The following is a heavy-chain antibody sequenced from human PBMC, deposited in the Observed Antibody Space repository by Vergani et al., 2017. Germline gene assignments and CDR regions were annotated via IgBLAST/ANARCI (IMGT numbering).Heavy chain of an antibody. CDR1: GFTFSSHS. J-gene: IGHJ4*02. D-gene: IGHD5-18*01. CDR3: ARGVDTAMVFDY. Sequence: EVQLVESGGGLVKPGGSLRLSCAASGFTFSSHSMNWVRQAPGKGLEWMSSISSSRSYMNYADSVKGRFTISRDNAKNSLYLQMNSLGAEDTAVYYCARGVDTAMVFDYGGQGTLVTVSS. CDR2: ISSSRSYM. V-gene: IGHV3-21*01.